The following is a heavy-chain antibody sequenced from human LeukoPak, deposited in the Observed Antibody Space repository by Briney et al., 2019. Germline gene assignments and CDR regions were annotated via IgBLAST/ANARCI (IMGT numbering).Heavy chain of an antibody. CDR1: GFTFSSYW. D-gene: IGHD2-15*01. CDR2: INSDGTST. V-gene: IGHV3-74*01. Sequence: PGGSLRLSCAASGFTFSSYWMHWVRQAPGKGLVWVSRINSDGTSTSYADSVKGRFTISRDNAKNTLYLQMNSLRAEDTAVYYCARVYCSGGSCYYYYYYMDVWGKGTTVTVSS. CDR3: ARVYCSGGSCYYYYYYMDV. J-gene: IGHJ6*03.